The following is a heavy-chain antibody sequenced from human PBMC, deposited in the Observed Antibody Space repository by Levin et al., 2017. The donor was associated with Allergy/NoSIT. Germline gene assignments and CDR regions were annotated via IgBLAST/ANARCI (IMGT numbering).Heavy chain of an antibody. CDR3: ARQSQLDYGDYIPFDP. D-gene: IGHD4-17*01. Sequence: GGSLRLSCAASGFTFSSYSMNWVRQAPGKGLEWVSYISSSSSTIYYADSVKGRFTISRDNAKNSLYLQMNSLRDEDTAVYYCARQSQLDYGDYIPFDPWGQGTLVTVSS. CDR2: ISSSSSTI. CDR1: GFTFSSYS. V-gene: IGHV3-48*02. J-gene: IGHJ5*02.